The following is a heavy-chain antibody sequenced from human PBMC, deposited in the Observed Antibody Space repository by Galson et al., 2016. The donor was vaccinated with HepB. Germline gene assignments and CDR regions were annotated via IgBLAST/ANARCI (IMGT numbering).Heavy chain of an antibody. Sequence: SETLSLTCTVSGGSISSSSYYWGWIRQPPGKGLEWIGSIYYRGSTYYNPSLKSRVTISVDTSKNQFTLKLSSVTAADTAVYYCATAKTGLVDYWGQGTLVTVSS. CDR1: GGSISSSSYY. J-gene: IGHJ4*02. CDR2: IYYRGST. D-gene: IGHD7-27*01. CDR3: ATAKTGLVDY. V-gene: IGHV4-39*01.